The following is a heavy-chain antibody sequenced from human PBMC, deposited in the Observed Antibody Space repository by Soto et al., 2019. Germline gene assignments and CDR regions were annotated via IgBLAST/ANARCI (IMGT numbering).Heavy chain of an antibody. V-gene: IGHV3-7*05. Sequence: VQPVESGGDLVRPGGSLRLSCAASGFIFSRHWMTWVRQAPGKGLEWVANIKHDGTETYLVDSVRGRLTISRDNAKNSVYLQMNSLRVEDTAVYYCARYSGWFIDYWGQGTLVTVSS. CDR1: GFIFSRHW. D-gene: IGHD1-26*01. J-gene: IGHJ4*02. CDR2: IKHDGTET. CDR3: ARYSGWFIDY.